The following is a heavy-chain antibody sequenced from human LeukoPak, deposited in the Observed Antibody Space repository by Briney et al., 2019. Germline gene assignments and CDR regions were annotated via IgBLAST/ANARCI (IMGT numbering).Heavy chain of an antibody. CDR1: GYTFTGYY. D-gene: IGHD3-9*01. CDR3: VRELALTGYSDGMDV. V-gene: IGHV1-2*02. J-gene: IGHJ6*02. CDR2: INPNSGGT. Sequence: ASVKVSCKASGYTFTGYYMHWVRQAPGQGLEWMGWINPNSGGTNYAQKFQGRVTMTRDTSISTAYMELSRLRSDDTAVYYCVRELALTGYSDGMDVWGQGTTVTVSS.